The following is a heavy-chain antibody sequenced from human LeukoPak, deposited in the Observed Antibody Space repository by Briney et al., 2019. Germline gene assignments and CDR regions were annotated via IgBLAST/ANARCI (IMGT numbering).Heavy chain of an antibody. CDR1: GFTFSNYG. V-gene: IGHV3-30*02. CDR3: LRGGWGSLLDY. D-gene: IGHD2-21*01. Sequence: PGGSLRLSCAASGFTFSNYGMHWVRQAPGKGPEGVTFIRYDGSEKWYADSVKGRFTISRDNSKNTLYLQVNRLRAEDTAMYYCLRGGWGSLLDYWGQGTLVTVSS. J-gene: IGHJ4*02. CDR2: IRYDGSEK.